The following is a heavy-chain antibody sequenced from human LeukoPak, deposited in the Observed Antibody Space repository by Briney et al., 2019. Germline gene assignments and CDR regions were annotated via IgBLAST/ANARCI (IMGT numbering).Heavy chain of an antibody. J-gene: IGHJ4*02. D-gene: IGHD3-10*01. CDR3: ARDTGSGY. CDR2: ISKDGGDK. V-gene: IGHV3-30-3*01. Sequence: GGSLRLSCAASGFTFSDYAMHWVRQAPGKGLEWVAVISKDGGDKYYPGSVRGRFTISRDNSKNTIYLQMDSLRAEDTAIYYCARDTGSGYWGQGTLVTVSS. CDR1: GFTFSDYA.